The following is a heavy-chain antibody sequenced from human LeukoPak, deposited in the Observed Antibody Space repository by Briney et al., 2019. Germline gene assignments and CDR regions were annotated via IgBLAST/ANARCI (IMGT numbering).Heavy chain of an antibody. D-gene: IGHD3-3*01. Sequence: PSETLSLTCTVSGGSISSYYWSWIRQPAGKGLEWIGRIYTSGSTNYNPSLKSRVTMSVDTSKNQFSLKLSSVTAADTAVYYCARSGRRYYDFWSGYAHSYYYYMDVWGKGTTVTVSS. CDR1: GGSISSYY. CDR3: ARSGRRYYDFWSGYAHSYYYYMDV. J-gene: IGHJ6*03. CDR2: IYTSGST. V-gene: IGHV4-4*07.